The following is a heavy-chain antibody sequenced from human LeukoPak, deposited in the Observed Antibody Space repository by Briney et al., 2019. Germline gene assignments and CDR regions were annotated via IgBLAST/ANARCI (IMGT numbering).Heavy chain of an antibody. Sequence: GGSLRLSCAASGFTFNNYAMTWVRQAPGRGLEWVSAVSGCGDATYYADSVKGRFTISRDDSKNTLYLQMNSLRAEDTAVYHCAKAPPAATNYYYGMDVWGQGTTVTVSS. V-gene: IGHV3-23*01. CDR1: GFTFNNYA. CDR2: VSGCGDAT. CDR3: AKAPPAATNYYYGMDV. J-gene: IGHJ6*02. D-gene: IGHD2-15*01.